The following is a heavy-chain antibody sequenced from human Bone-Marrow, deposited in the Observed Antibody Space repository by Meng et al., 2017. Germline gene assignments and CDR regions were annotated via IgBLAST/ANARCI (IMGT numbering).Heavy chain of an antibody. Sequence: ASVKVSCKASAYTFTRYYIHWVRQAPGQGLEWMGMINPSAGSTTYAQKFQGRVTMTTDTSTSTVYMDLSSLRSEDTAVYYCAVSMLSDYYYYGMDVWGQGTTVTVSS. V-gene: IGHV1-46*01. J-gene: IGHJ6*02. CDR3: AVSMLSDYYYYGMDV. CDR1: AYTFTRYY. CDR2: INPSAGST. D-gene: IGHD2-8*01.